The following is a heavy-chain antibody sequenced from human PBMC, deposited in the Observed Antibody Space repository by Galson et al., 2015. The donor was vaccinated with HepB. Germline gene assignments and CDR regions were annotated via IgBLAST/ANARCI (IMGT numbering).Heavy chain of an antibody. D-gene: IGHD4-11*01. Sequence: ETLSLTCTVSGGPISNHYWSWIRQPPGKGLEWIGYIYYSGSTNYNPSLKSRVTISVDTSKNQFSLKLGSVTAADTAVYYCARHQPRATVTTFDPWGQGTLVAVPS. CDR2: IYYSGST. J-gene: IGHJ5*02. CDR3: ARHQPRATVTTFDP. CDR1: GGPISNHY. V-gene: IGHV4-59*08.